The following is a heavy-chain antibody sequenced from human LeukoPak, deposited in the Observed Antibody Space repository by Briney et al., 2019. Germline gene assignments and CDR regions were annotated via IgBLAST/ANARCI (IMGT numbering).Heavy chain of an antibody. J-gene: IGHJ4*02. CDR2: ISYDGSTQ. Sequence: GGSLRLSCAASEVTFSTYAMHWVRQAPGKGLEWVAVISYDGSTQYYEDSVKGRFTISRDNSKNTLYLQMDSLRAEDTAVYYCARDPGVWTYGDNVKDYWGQGTLVTVSS. V-gene: IGHV3-30-3*01. CDR3: ARDPGVWTYGDNVKDY. CDR1: EVTFSTYA. D-gene: IGHD4-17*01.